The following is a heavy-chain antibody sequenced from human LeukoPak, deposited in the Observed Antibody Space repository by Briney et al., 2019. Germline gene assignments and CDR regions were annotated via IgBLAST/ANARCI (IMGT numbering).Heavy chain of an antibody. CDR1: GYTFTSYD. Sequence: ASVKVSCKASGYTFTSYDISWVRQATGQGLEWKGWMNPNSGNTGYAQKFQGRVTITRNTSISTAYMELSSLRSEDTAVYYCARAENFMVRGVIRYWGQGTLVTVSS. CDR3: ARAENFMVRGVIRY. CDR2: MNPNSGNT. V-gene: IGHV1-8*03. D-gene: IGHD3-10*01. J-gene: IGHJ4*02.